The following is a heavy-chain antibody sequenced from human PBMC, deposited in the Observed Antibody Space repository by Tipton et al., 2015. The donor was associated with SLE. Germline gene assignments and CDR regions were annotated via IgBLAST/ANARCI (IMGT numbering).Heavy chain of an antibody. Sequence: LRLSCTVSGYSISSGYYWGWIRQPPGKGLEWIGSIYHGGSTYYYPSLKSRVTISVDTSKNQFSLNLSSVTAADTAVYHCARDEYRYDTTGYHLLGHFDFWGQGTLVTVSS. D-gene: IGHD3-22*01. CDR3: ARDEYRYDTTGYHLLGHFDF. CDR1: GYSISSGYY. CDR2: IYHGGST. J-gene: IGHJ4*02. V-gene: IGHV4-38-2*02.